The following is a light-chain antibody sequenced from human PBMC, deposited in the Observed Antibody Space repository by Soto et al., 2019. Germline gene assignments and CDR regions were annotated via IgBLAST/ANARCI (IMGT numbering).Light chain of an antibody. CDR2: DAS. CDR3: QQYSK. Sequence: EIVMTQSPATLAVSPGERATLSCRASQSISSFLAWYQQRPGQAPRLLIYDASNRATGIPDRFSGSGSGTDFTLTISRLEPEDFAVYYCQQYSKFGQGTKVDIK. J-gene: IGKJ1*01. V-gene: IGKV3D-15*01. CDR1: QSISSF.